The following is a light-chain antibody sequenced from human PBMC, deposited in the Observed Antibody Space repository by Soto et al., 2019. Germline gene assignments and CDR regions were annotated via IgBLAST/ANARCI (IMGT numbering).Light chain of an antibody. V-gene: IGKV3-20*01. Sequence: EIVLTQSPGTLSFSPGERATLSCRASQSIRSNYVAWYQQKPGQGPRLLIYGASNRATGIPDRFSGSGSGTDFTLTISRLEPEDFAVYYCQQYGSSGTFGQGTKVDIK. CDR1: QSIRSNY. CDR2: GAS. J-gene: IGKJ1*01. CDR3: QQYGSSGT.